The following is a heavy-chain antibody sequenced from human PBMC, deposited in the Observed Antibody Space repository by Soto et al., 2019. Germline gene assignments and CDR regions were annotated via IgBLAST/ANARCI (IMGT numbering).Heavy chain of an antibody. Sequence: SETLSLTCAVSGGSITSGYFRSWVRQPPGKGLEWIGEIYHSGSTNYNPSLKSRVTISVDKAKNQFSLKLTSVTAGDTAVYYCARGYYYDSSGYFDSWGQGTLVTVSS. J-gene: IGHJ4*02. CDR3: ARGYYYDSSGYFDS. D-gene: IGHD3-22*01. CDR1: GGSITSGYF. V-gene: IGHV4-4*02. CDR2: IYHSGST.